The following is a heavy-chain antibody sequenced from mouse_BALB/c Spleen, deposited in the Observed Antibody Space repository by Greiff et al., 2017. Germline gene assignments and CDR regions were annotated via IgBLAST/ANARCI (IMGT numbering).Heavy chain of an antibody. V-gene: IGHV1S29*02. CDR2: IYPYNGGT. J-gene: IGHJ1*01. D-gene: IGHD2-2*01. CDR3: ARGDYGYDSWYFDV. Sequence: EVQLQESGPELVKPGASVKISCKASGYTFTDYNMHWVKQSHGKSLEWIGYIYPYNGGTGYNQKFKSKATLTVDNSSSTAYMELRSLTSEDSAVYYCARGDYGYDSWYFDVWGAGTTVTVSS. CDR1: GYTFTDYN.